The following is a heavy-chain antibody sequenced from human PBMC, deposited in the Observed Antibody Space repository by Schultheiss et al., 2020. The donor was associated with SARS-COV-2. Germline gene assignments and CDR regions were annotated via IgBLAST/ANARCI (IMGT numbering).Heavy chain of an antibody. CDR2: INHSGST. D-gene: IGHD3-10*01. J-gene: IGHJ5*02. CDR1: GGSFSGYY. Sequence: SETLSLTCAVYGGSFSGYYWIWIRQPPGKGLEWIGEINHSGSTNYNASLKSRVTISVDTSENQFSLNLSSVTAADTAVYYCATTGGLSGSSDSRCFDPWGQGTLVTVSS. V-gene: IGHV4-34*01. CDR3: ATTGGLSGSSDSRCFDP.